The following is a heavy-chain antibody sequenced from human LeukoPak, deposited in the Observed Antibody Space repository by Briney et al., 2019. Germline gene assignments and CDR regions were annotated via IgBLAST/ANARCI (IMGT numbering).Heavy chain of an antibody. D-gene: IGHD6-19*01. CDR1: GFTFSSYS. J-gene: IGHJ6*03. Sequence: PGGSLRLSCAASGFTFSSYSMNWVRQAPGKGLEWVSYISSSSSTIYYADSVKGRFTISRDNAKNSLYLQMNSLRAEDTALYYCAKDGLAVAGTVYYYYYMDVWGKGTTVTISS. CDR3: AKDGLAVAGTVYYYYYMDV. V-gene: IGHV3-48*01. CDR2: ISSSSSTI.